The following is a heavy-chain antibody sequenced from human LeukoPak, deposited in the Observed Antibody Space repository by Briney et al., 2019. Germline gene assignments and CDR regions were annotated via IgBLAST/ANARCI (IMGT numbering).Heavy chain of an antibody. CDR2: INPNAGTT. Sequence: ASVKVSCKASGYTFTSYYMHWVRQALGQGPDWLGIINPNAGTTSYAQKFQGRVTMTRDTSTGTVYMELNSLRSEDTAMYYCARDYYYDASGYFDNWGQGTLVTVSP. J-gene: IGHJ4*02. CDR1: GYTFTSYY. CDR3: ARDYYYDASGYFDN. V-gene: IGHV1-46*01. D-gene: IGHD3-22*01.